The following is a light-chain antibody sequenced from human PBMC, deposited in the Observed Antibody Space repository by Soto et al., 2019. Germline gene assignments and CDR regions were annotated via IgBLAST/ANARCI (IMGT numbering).Light chain of an antibody. CDR2: DAS. CDR1: HTISDY. Sequence: DSQMTQSPSSLSASVGDRGTINCRTSHTISDYLNCYQHRPGKAPKLLIYDASDSEKGVPGRFSGSGYGTDFPLTIISLQPEDFATYYCQQYDSLPITFGQGTRLEIK. J-gene: IGKJ5*01. V-gene: IGKV1-33*01. CDR3: QQYDSLPIT.